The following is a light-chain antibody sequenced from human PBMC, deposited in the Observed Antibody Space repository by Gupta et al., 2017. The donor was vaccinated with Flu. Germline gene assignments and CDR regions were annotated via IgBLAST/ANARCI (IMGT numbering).Light chain of an antibody. CDR1: TSNIGSNA. Sequence: QSVLAQPPSASGTPGQRVSISCSARTSNIGSNAVNWYQLLPGTAPKLLIHSNGQRPSGVPGRFSASKSGTSASLAISGLRSEDEADYYCASWDDSLNGYVFGPGTKVTVL. J-gene: IGLJ1*01. CDR3: ASWDDSLNGYV. CDR2: SNG. V-gene: IGLV1-44*01.